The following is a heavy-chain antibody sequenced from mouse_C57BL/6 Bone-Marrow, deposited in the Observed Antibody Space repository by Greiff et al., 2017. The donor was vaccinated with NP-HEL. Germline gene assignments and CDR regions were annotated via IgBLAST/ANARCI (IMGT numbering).Heavy chain of an antibody. CDR2: IYPGDGDT. D-gene: IGHD1-1*01. J-gene: IGHJ1*03. CDR1: GYAFSSYW. V-gene: IGHV1-80*01. CDR3: ARVDYYGSSYVYFDV. Sequence: QVQLQQSGAELVKPGASVKISCKASGYAFSSYWMNWVKQRPGKGLEWIGQIYPGDGDTNYNGKFKGKATLTADKSSSTAYMQLSSLTSEDSAVYFCARVDYYGSSYVYFDVWGTGTTVTVSS.